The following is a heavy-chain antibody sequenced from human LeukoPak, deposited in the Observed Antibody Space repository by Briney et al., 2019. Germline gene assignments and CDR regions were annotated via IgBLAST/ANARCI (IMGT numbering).Heavy chain of an antibody. CDR2: ISGSGGGT. CDR3: AKSPSVTMVGLDV. D-gene: IGHD4-11*01. V-gene: IGHV3-23*01. Sequence: PGGSLRLSCAASGLTFSNYGMNWVRQAPGKGLEWVSGISGSGGGTYYADSVKGRFTISRDSSKNTLYLQMTSLRAEDTAIYYCAKSPSVTMVGLDVWGQGTTVTVS. CDR1: GLTFSNYG. J-gene: IGHJ6*02.